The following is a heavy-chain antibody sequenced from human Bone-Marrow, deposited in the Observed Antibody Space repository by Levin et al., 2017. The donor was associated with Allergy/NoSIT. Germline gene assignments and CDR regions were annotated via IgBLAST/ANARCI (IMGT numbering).Heavy chain of an antibody. CDR1: GFTVSSKY. CDR3: AREPTLSYGLIDF. J-gene: IGHJ4*02. CDR2: IYSNGNS. V-gene: IGHV3-66*01. Sequence: LSLTCAASGFTVSSKYMSWVRQAPGKGPEWVSIIYSNGNSYYTDSVKGRITISRDNFKNTLYLQMNSLRGEDSAVYHCAREPTLSYGLIDFWGPGTPVIVSS. D-gene: IGHD5-18*01.